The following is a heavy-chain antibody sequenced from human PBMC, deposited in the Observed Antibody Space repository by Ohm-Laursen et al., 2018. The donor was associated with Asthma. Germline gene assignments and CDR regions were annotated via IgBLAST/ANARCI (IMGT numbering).Heavy chain of an antibody. CDR2: ISSSSSYI. D-gene: IGHD1-26*01. J-gene: IGHJ4*02. V-gene: IGHV3-21*01. CDR3: ARDSDSGSYLDFDY. Sequence: SLRLSCAASGFTFSSYSMNWVRQAPGKGLEWVSSISSSSSYIYYADSVKGRFTISRDNAKNSLYLQMNSLRAEDTAVYYCARDSDSGSYLDFDYWGQGTLVTVSS. CDR1: GFTFSSYS.